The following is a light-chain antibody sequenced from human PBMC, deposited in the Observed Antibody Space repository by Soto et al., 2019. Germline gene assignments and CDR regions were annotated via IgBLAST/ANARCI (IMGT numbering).Light chain of an antibody. CDR2: EVS. CDR1: SSDVGGYNY. CDR3: SSYTSISTHVV. J-gene: IGLJ2*01. V-gene: IGLV2-14*01. Sequence: SALTQPASVSGSPGQSITISCTGTSSDVGGYNYVSWYQQHPGKAPKLMIYEVSNRPSGVSNRFSRSKSGNTASLTISGLQAEDEADYYCSSYTSISTHVVFGGGTQLAVL.